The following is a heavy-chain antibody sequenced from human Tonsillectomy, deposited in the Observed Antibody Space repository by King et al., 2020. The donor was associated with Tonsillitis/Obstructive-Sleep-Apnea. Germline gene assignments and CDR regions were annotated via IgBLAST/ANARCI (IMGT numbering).Heavy chain of an antibody. CDR3: AGDGGEGEGWFDP. D-gene: IGHD3-16*01. J-gene: IGHJ5*02. Sequence: VQLVESGGGLVKPGGSLRLSCAASGFTFSDYYMNWIRQAPGKGLEWVSYISSSGTTIYYADSVKGRFTISRDNAKSSLFLQMNNLRADDTAVYYCAGDGGEGEGWFDPWGQGTLVTVSS. V-gene: IGHV3-11*01. CDR1: GFTFSDYY. CDR2: ISSSGTTI.